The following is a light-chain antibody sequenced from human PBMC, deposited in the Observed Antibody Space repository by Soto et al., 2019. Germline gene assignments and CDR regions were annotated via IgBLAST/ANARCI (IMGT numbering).Light chain of an antibody. Sequence: EIVLTQSPGTLSLSPGERATLSCRASQSVSSSYLAWYQQKPGQAPRLLIYGASSRATGIPDRFSGSGSGTEFTLTISRLEAEDFAVYYCQHYGSSPGTFGQGTKVEIK. CDR1: QSVSSSY. J-gene: IGKJ1*01. CDR2: GAS. V-gene: IGKV3-20*01. CDR3: QHYGSSPGT.